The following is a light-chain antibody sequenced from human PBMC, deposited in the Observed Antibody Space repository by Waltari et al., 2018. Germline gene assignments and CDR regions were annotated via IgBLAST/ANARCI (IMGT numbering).Light chain of an antibody. CDR3: CSYAGNYLRV. CDR2: NVS. CDR1: SSAFGGYNF. Sequence: QSALTQPRPLSGSPRQSVTISCPGTSSAFGGYNFVPWYQQYPGRAPKVVIYNVSKRPSGVPDRFSGSKSGNTASLTISGLQAEDEADYYCCSYAGNYLRVFGGGTRLTVL. J-gene: IGLJ3*02. V-gene: IGLV2-11*01.